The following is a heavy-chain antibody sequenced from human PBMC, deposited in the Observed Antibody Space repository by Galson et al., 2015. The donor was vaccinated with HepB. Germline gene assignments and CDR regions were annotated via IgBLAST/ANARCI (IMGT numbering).Heavy chain of an antibody. CDR1: GGTFSSYA. Sequence: SVKVSCKASGGTFSSYAISWVRQAPGQGLEWMGGIIPILGIANYAQKFQGRVTITADKSTSTAYMELSSLRSEDTAVYYCARSEYYYDSSGYYPWDAFDIWGQGTMVTVSS. J-gene: IGHJ3*02. D-gene: IGHD3-22*01. CDR3: ARSEYYYDSSGYYPWDAFDI. V-gene: IGHV1-69*10. CDR2: IIPILGIA.